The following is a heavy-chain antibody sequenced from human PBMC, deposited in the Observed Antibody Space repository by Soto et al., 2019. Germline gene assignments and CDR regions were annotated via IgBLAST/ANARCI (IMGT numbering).Heavy chain of an antibody. V-gene: IGHV3-11*06. CDR2: ISSSSSYT. Sequence: GGSLRLSCAASGFTFSDYYMSWVRQAPGKGLEWVSYISSSSSYTNYADSVKGRFTISRDNAKNSLYLQMNSLRAEDTAVYYCARSPPLDYYDSSGYDAFDIWGQGTMVTV. CDR3: ARSPPLDYYDSSGYDAFDI. D-gene: IGHD3-22*01. J-gene: IGHJ3*02. CDR1: GFTFSDYY.